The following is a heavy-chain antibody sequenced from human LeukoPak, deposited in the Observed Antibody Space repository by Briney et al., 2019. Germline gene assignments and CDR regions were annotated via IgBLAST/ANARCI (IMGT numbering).Heavy chain of an antibody. J-gene: IGHJ4*02. CDR1: GGSISSGGYS. CDR3: AGFYDYVWGRPPQGVDY. V-gene: IGHV4-30-2*01. Sequence: SQTLSLTCAVSGGSISSGGYSWSWIRQRPGKGLEWIGYIYHSGSTYYNPSLKSRVTISVDRSKNQFSLKLSSVTAADTAVYYCAGFYDYVWGRPPQGVDYWGQGTLVTVSS. CDR2: IYHSGST. D-gene: IGHD3-16*01.